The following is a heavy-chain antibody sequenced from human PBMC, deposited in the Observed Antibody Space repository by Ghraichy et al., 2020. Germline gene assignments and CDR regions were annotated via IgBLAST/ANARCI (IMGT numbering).Heavy chain of an antibody. CDR1: GFTFSDYY. V-gene: IGHV3-11*01. D-gene: IGHD2-21*01. Sequence: GGSLRLSCAASGFTFSDYYMSWIRQAPGKGLEWVSYISSSGSIIYYADSVKGRFTISRDNAKNSLYLQMNSLRAEDTAVYYCATESRPIFPHHAFDIWGQGTMVTVSS. J-gene: IGHJ3*02. CDR3: ATESRPIFPHHAFDI. CDR2: ISSSGSII.